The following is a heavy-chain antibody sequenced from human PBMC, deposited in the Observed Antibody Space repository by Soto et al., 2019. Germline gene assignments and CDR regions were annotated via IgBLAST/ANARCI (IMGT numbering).Heavy chain of an antibody. Sequence: GGSLRLSCAASGFTFDDYAMHWVRQAPGKGLEWVSGISWNSGSIGYADSVKGRFTISRDNAKNSLYLQMNSLRAEDTALYYCAKDMGHDYGETVFDYWGQGTLVTVSS. CDR1: GFTFDDYA. D-gene: IGHD4-17*01. CDR3: AKDMGHDYGETVFDY. V-gene: IGHV3-9*01. J-gene: IGHJ4*02. CDR2: ISWNSGSI.